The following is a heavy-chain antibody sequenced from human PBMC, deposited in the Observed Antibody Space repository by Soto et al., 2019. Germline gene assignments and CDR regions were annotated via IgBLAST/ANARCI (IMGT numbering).Heavy chain of an antibody. V-gene: IGHV3-9*01. J-gene: IGHJ4*02. CDR2: VSWNGGTT. Sequence: EVQLVESGGGLVQPGRSLRLSCAASGFTFDDFAMHWVRQVPGKGLEWVSGVSWNGGTTAYADSVKGRFTISRDNTKNFLYLQMNSLRIEDSALYYCAKDIHGYSRGVNWGQGTRVTVSS. CDR3: AKDIHGYSRGVN. D-gene: IGHD3-10*01. CDR1: GFTFDDFA.